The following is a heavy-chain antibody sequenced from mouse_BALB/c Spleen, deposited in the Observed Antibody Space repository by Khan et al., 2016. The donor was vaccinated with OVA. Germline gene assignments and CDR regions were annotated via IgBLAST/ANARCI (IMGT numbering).Heavy chain of an antibody. CDR3: ARDGYSPWFAY. J-gene: IGHJ3*01. CDR1: GFNIKDYY. Sequence: VQLKQSGAELVRPGALVNLSCKVSGFNIKDYYMHWVKQRPEQGLEWIGWIDPENGNTIYDPTFQGKASISSDTSSNTAYLRLSSLTSEDTAVFYGARDGYSPWFAYWGQGTLVTVSA. D-gene: IGHD2-3*01. CDR2: IDPENGNT. V-gene: IGHV14-1*02.